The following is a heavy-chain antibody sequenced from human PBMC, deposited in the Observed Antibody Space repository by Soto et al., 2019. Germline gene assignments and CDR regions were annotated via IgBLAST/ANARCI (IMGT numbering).Heavy chain of an antibody. CDR3: ARDPTRGAVAGLYFDY. V-gene: IGHV3-74*01. CDR2: INSDGSST. D-gene: IGHD6-19*01. Sequence: GESLKISCAASGFTFSSYWMHWVRQAPGKGLVWVSRINSDGSSTSYADSVKGRFTISRDNAKNTLYLQMNSLRAEDTAVYYCARDPTRGAVAGLYFDYWGQGTLVTVSS. J-gene: IGHJ4*02. CDR1: GFTFSSYW.